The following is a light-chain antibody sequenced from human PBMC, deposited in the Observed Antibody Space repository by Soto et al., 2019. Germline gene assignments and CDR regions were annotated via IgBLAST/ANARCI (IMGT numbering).Light chain of an antibody. CDR1: SSTIGSNT. CDR2: SNN. CDR3: AAWDARLNGQV. V-gene: IGLV1-44*01. J-gene: IGLJ2*01. Sequence: VVTQPPSASGTPGQRVTISCSGSSSTIGSNTVNCYQQLPGTAPKLLIYSNNQRPSGVPDRFSGSKSGTSASLAISGLQSEDEADYYCAAWDARLNGQVFGGGTKLTVL.